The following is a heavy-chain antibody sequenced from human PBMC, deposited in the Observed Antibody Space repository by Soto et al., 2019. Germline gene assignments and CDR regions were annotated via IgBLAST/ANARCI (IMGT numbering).Heavy chain of an antibody. CDR3: ARQSHLYYYYGIYV. J-gene: IGHJ6*02. V-gene: IGHV5-51*01. CDR1: GYSFTSYW. CDR2: IYPGDSDT. Sequence: PGEALKISGKGSGYSFTSYWIGWVRQLPGKGLEWMGIIYPGDSDTRYSPSSQGQVTISADKSISTAYLQWSSLRASDTAMYYCARQSHLYYYYGIYVWGQGTTVTVSS.